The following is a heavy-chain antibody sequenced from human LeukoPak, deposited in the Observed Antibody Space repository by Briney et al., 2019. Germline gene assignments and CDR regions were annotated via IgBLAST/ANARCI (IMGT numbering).Heavy chain of an antibody. V-gene: IGHV1-69*13. D-gene: IGHD3-22*01. J-gene: IGHJ4*02. CDR2: IIPTFDTA. Sequence: ASVKVSFKASGCTFSNYAISWVRQAPGQGLEWMGGIIPTFDTANYAQKFQGRVTTTADESTSTAYMELSRLKSEDTAVYYCASRNYKESSDYHFDYWGQGTLVTVSS. CDR3: ASRNYKESSDYHFDY. CDR1: GCTFSNYA.